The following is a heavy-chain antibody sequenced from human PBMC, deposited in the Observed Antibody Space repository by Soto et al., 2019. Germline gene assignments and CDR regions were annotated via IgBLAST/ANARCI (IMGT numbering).Heavy chain of an antibody. J-gene: IGHJ4*02. V-gene: IGHV1-3*01. Sequence: ASVKLFCKASRCPFATYTLRWVRQAPGQSHEWMGWVNGGKDNIRLSQKFERIVNLTNVTSATTLYMELTSLASEDTAVYYCARGRLGAAGRLSTFDYWGQGGLVTVTS. CDR1: RCPFATYT. D-gene: IGHD6-13*01. CDR2: VNGGKDNI. CDR3: ARGRLGAAGRLSTFDY.